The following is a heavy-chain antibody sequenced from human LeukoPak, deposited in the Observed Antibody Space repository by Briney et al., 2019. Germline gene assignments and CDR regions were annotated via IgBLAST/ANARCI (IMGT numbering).Heavy chain of an antibody. CDR2: IYHSGST. V-gene: IGHV4-39*07. Sequence: SETLSLTCTVSGGSISSSSYYWGWIRQPPGKGLEWIGSIYHSGSTYYNPSLKSRVTISVDTSKNQFSLKLSSVTAADTAVYYCARERYGDYYYYYMDVWGKGTTVTVSS. J-gene: IGHJ6*03. CDR3: ARERYGDYYYYYMDV. D-gene: IGHD4-17*01. CDR1: GGSISSSSYY.